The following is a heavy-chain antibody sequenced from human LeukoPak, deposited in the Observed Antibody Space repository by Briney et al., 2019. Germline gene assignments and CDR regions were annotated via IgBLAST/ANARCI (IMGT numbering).Heavy chain of an antibody. CDR2: IRSKANSYAT. CDR3: TSSSWGIDY. V-gene: IGHV3-73*01. CDR1: GFTFSGSA. D-gene: IGHD6-13*01. J-gene: IGHJ4*02. Sequence: PGGSLRLSCAASGFTFSGSAMHWVRQASGKGLEWVGRIRSKANSYATAYAASVKGRFTLSRDDSKNTAYLQMNSLKTEDTAVYYCTSSSWGIDYWGQGTLVTVSS.